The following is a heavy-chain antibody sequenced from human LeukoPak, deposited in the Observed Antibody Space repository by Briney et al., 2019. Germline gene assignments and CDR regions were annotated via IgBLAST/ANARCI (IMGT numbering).Heavy chain of an antibody. D-gene: IGHD2-21*02. CDR2: INPNSGGT. CDR3: ARDRDVDFDY. J-gene: IGHJ4*02. V-gene: IGHV1-2*02. CDR1: GYTFTDYF. Sequence: GASVKVSCKACGYTFTDYFMHWVRQAPGQGLEWMGWINPNSGGTNYAQKFQGRVTMTRDTSISTASMELSSLTSDDTAVYYCARDRDVDFDYWGQGTLVTVSS.